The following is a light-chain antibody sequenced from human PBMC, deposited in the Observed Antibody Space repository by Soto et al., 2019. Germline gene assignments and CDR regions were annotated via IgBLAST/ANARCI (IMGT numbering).Light chain of an antibody. V-gene: IGLV3-21*04. Sequence: SYELTQPPSVSVAPGKTARITCGGNNIGSKSVHWYQQKPGQAPVLVIYYDSDRPSGIPERFSGSNSGNTATLTISRVEAGDEADYYCQVWDSSSDQYVFGTGTTLTVL. J-gene: IGLJ1*01. CDR1: NIGSKS. CDR3: QVWDSSSDQYV. CDR2: YDS.